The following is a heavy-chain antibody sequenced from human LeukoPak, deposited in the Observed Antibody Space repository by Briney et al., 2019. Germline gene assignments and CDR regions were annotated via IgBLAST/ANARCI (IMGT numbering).Heavy chain of an antibody. CDR1: EFTFSDHY. CDR2: TSPSAYST. CDR3: ARGKRRFDI. J-gene: IGHJ4*02. V-gene: IGHV3-11*01. Sequence: KPGGSLRLSCAASEFTFSDHYMTWIRQSPGKGLEWISYTSPSAYSTYYADSVKGRFSISRDNAKNSLYLQMNSLRVEDTAIYYCARGKRRFDIWGQGTLVTVSS.